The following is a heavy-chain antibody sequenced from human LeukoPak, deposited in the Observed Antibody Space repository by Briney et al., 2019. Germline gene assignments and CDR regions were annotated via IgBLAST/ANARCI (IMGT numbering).Heavy chain of an antibody. Sequence: GGSLTLSCSASGFTFSSFAMHWVRQAPGKGLEYVAAISRSGGSTYYADSVKGRFTISRDNSKSTRYLQMSSLRADDTAVYLCVKNLRSDFMGVLSRYLSYWGQGTLVTVSS. D-gene: IGHD2/OR15-2a*01. J-gene: IGHJ4*02. CDR2: ISRSGGST. CDR3: VKNLRSDFMGVLSRYLSY. V-gene: IGHV3-64D*09. CDR1: GFTFSSFA.